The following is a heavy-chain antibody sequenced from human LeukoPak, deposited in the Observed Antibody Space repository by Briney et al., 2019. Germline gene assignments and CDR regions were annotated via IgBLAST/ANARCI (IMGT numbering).Heavy chain of an antibody. Sequence: SGPTLAKPTQTLTLTCSFSGFSLSTSGVAVGWIRQPPGKSLECLALIYWDDDKLYSPSLKSRLTITKDTSKNPVVLTMSNMDPVDTATYYCAHLYGGEDAFDIWGQGTMVTVSS. CDR3: AHLYGGEDAFDI. CDR1: GFSLSTSGVA. V-gene: IGHV2-5*02. CDR2: IYWDDDK. D-gene: IGHD2-8*01. J-gene: IGHJ3*02.